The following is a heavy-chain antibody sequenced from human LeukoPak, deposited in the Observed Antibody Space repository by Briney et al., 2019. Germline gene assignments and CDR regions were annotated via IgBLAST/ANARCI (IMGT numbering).Heavy chain of an antibody. CDR1: GFTFSNCG. CDR2: ITGNGGST. CDR3: ARESGGGLDY. J-gene: IGHJ4*02. D-gene: IGHD4-23*01. V-gene: IGHV3-23*01. Sequence: GGTLRLSCAASGFTFSNCGMGWVRQAPGKGLEWVTGITGNGGSTYYADSVKGRFTISRDNSKNTLYLQMNSLRADDTAVYYCARESGGGLDYWGQGTLVTVSS.